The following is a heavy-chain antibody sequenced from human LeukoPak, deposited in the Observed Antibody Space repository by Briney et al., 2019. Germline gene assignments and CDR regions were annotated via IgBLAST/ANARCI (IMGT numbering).Heavy chain of an antibody. CDR3: ASLRKRSFDP. J-gene: IGHJ5*02. D-gene: IGHD3-16*01. Sequence: PSETLSLTCAVYGGSFSGYYWSWIRQPPGKGLEWIGEINHSGSTNYNPSLKSRVTILVDTSKNQFSLKLSSVTAADTAVYYCASLRKRSFDPWGQGTLVTVSS. CDR2: INHSGST. V-gene: IGHV4-34*01. CDR1: GGSFSGYY.